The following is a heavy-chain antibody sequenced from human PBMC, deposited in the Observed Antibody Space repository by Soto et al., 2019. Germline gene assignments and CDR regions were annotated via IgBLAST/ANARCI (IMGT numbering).Heavy chain of an antibody. D-gene: IGHD3-3*01. V-gene: IGHV1-3*01. CDR3: ARVGHYYYGMDV. J-gene: IGHJ6*02. Sequence: QVQLVQSGAEVKKPGASVKVSCKASGYTFTTYVMHWVRQAPGQRLEWMGWINAGNDNTKYSQKFQGRVTITRDTSASTVYMERSSLSSEDTAVYYCARVGHYYYGMDVWGQGTTVTVSS. CDR2: INAGNDNT. CDR1: GYTFTTYV.